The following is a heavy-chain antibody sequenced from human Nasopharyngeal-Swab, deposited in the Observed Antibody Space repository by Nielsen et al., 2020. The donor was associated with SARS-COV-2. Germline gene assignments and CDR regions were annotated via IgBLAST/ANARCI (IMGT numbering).Heavy chain of an antibody. D-gene: IGHD3-10*01. V-gene: IGHV5-51*01. CDR2: IYPGDSDT. CDR3: ARLSEYDAFDI. J-gene: IGHJ3*02. CDR1: GYSFTSYW. Sequence: GGSLRLSCKGSGYSFTSYWIGWVRQMPGKGLEWMGIIYPGDSDTRYSPSFQGQVTISADKSISTAYLQWSSLKASDTAMYYCARLSEYDAFDIWGQGTMVTVS.